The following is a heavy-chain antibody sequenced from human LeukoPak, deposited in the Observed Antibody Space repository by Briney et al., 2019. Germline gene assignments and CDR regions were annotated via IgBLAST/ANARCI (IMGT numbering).Heavy chain of an antibody. Sequence: SETLSLTCTVSGGSISSSSYYWSWIRQPAGKGLEWIGHIYTRGSTNYNPSFKSRVTISVDTSKNQFSLKLSSVSAADTAVYYCARGTRAWYYFDYWGQGSLVTVSS. D-gene: IGHD2-8*02. J-gene: IGHJ4*02. CDR3: ARGTRAWYYFDY. CDR2: IYTRGST. V-gene: IGHV4-61*09. CDR1: GGSISSSSYY.